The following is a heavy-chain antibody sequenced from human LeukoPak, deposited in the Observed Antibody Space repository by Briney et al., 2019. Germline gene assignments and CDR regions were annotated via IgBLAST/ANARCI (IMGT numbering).Heavy chain of an antibody. CDR3: ARGEYYGSGSYYPGDY. CDR2: IHNSGST. J-gene: IGHJ4*02. Sequence: SETLSLTCTVSGGSISSGGYYWNWIRQHPGKGLEWIGYIHNSGSTYYNPSLKSPVSISVDTSKSHFSLRLSSVTAADTAVYYCARGEYYGSGSYYPGDYWGQGTLVTVSS. D-gene: IGHD3-10*01. CDR1: GGSISSGGYY. V-gene: IGHV4-31*01.